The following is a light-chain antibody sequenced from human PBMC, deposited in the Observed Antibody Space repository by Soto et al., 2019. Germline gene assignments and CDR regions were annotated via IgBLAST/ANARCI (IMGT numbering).Light chain of an antibody. Sequence: EIVLAQSPGTLSLSPGERATLSCRASQSVSNTYLAWYQKKPGQAPRLLIYGASTRATGIPARFSGSGSGTEFTLTISSLQSEDFAVYYCQQYNNWPLTFGGGTKVDIK. CDR3: QQYNNWPLT. V-gene: IGKV3-15*01. CDR1: QSVSNTY. J-gene: IGKJ4*01. CDR2: GAS.